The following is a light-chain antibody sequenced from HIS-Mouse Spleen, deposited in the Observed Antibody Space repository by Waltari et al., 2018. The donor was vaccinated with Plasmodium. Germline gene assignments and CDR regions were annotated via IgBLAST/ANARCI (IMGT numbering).Light chain of an antibody. Sequence: DIQMTQSLSSLSASVGDSVTFTRQASQDLSNYLNWYQQKPGKAPKLLIYDASNLETGVPSRFSGSGSGTDFTFTISSLQPEDIATYYCQQYDNRPPAFTFGPGTKVDIK. CDR1: QDLSNY. CDR3: QQYDNRPPAFT. J-gene: IGKJ3*01. V-gene: IGKV1-33*01. CDR2: DAS.